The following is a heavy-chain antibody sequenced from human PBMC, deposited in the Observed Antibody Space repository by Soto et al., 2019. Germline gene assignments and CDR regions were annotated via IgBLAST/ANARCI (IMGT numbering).Heavy chain of an antibody. CDR3: ASAVGLTTMTARVYFQH. CDR2: IIPVLGIA. V-gene: IGHV1-69*02. Sequence: QVHLVQSGAEVKKPGSSVKVSCKASGGTFSSYTISWVRQAPGQGLEWMGRIIPVLGIANYAQKFQRRVTITADKSTRAAYMELGSLTSEDTAVYYCASAVGLTTMTARVYFQHWGQGTLVTVSS. D-gene: IGHD4-17*01. CDR1: GGTFSSYT. J-gene: IGHJ1*01.